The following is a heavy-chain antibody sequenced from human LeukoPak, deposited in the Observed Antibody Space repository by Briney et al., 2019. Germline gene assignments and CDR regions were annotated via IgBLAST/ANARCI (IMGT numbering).Heavy chain of an antibody. CDR2: ISGDGGDT. J-gene: IGHJ3*02. CDR1: GFSLDDCA. CDR3: AREFDQFDI. V-gene: IGHV3-43*02. Sequence: GGSLRLSCVASGFSLDDCAMHWVRQVPGKGLEWVSLISGDGGDTYYADSVKGRFTISRDNSRNSLYLQMNSLRAEDTAVYYCAREFDQFDIWGQGTMVTVSS.